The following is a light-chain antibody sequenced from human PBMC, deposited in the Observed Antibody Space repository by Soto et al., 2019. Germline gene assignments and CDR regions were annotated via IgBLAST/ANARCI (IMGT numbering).Light chain of an antibody. CDR1: QSVINN. Sequence: EIVMTQSPATLSVSPGERATLSCRASQSVINNLAWYQHKPGQDPRLLISYASAGASGVPARFSGSGSGTDFTLTIYSLQSEDFATYYCQQFHRWPVTFGGGTKVEIK. CDR2: YAS. CDR3: QQFHRWPVT. J-gene: IGKJ4*01. V-gene: IGKV3-15*01.